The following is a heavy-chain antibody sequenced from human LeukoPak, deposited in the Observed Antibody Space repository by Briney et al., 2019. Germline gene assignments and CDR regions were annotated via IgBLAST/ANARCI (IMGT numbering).Heavy chain of an antibody. Sequence: QPGGSLRLSCAASGLTFRSSAMTWVRQAPGKGLEWVSGISSSGSSTYYADSVKGRFTISRDNSKNTPYLQMNSLRAEDTAVYYCARDRENYYYGMDVWGQGTTVTVSS. CDR2: ISSSGSST. J-gene: IGHJ6*02. CDR1: GLTFRSSA. D-gene: IGHD2/OR15-2a*01. V-gene: IGHV3-23*01. CDR3: ARDRENYYYGMDV.